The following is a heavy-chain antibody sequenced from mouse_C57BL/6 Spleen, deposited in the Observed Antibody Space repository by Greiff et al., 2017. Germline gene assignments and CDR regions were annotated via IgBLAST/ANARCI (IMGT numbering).Heavy chain of an antibody. Sequence: EVNVVESGGGLVKPGGSLKLSCAASGFTFSDYGMHWVRQAPEKGLEWVAYISSGSSTIYYADTVKGRFTISRDNAKNTLFLQMTSLRSEDTAMYYCARPYGYDEYYFDYWGQGTTRTVSS. CDR2: ISSGSSTI. J-gene: IGHJ2*01. CDR1: GFTFSDYG. CDR3: ARPYGYDEYYFDY. D-gene: IGHD2-2*01. V-gene: IGHV5-17*01.